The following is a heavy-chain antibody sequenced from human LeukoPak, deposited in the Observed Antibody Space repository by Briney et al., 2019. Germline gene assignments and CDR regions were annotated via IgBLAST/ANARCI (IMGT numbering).Heavy chain of an antibody. D-gene: IGHD1-7*01. Sequence: GGSLRLSCAASGFTFSSYEMNWVRQAPGKGLEWVSYISSSGSTIYYADSVKGRFTISRDNSKNTLYLQMGSLRAEDMAVYYCAREKLELQNYYYYYMDVWGKGTTVTVSS. CDR1: GFTFSSYE. J-gene: IGHJ6*03. V-gene: IGHV3-48*03. CDR3: AREKLELQNYYYYYMDV. CDR2: ISSSGSTI.